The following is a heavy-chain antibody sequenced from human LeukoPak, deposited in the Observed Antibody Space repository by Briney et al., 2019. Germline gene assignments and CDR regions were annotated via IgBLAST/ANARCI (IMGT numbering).Heavy chain of an antibody. CDR2: ISSSSSYI. V-gene: IGHV3-21*01. CDR3: AREYYYGSGSYSLDY. CDR1: GFTFGSYS. D-gene: IGHD3-10*01. J-gene: IGHJ4*02. Sequence: GGSLRLPCAASGFTFGSYSMNWVRQAPGKGLEWVSSISSSSSYIYYADSVKGRFTISRDNAKNSLYLQMNSLRAEDTAVYYCAREYYYGSGSYSLDYWGQGTLVTVSS.